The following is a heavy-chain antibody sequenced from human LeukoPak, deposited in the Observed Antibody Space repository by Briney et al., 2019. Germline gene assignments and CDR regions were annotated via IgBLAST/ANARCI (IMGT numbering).Heavy chain of an antibody. CDR3: ARDHYDFWSGYQYFFDS. V-gene: IGHV3-30*04. CDR2: ISYDGSNI. J-gene: IGHJ4*02. D-gene: IGHD3-3*01. CDR1: GVSIISNY. Sequence: GRSQTPAWAVYGVSIISNYTRWVRQAPGEWRGWVAVISYDGSNIYYADSGKGRFTIARDNSKNTLYMQMNGQTGEDTSVYYCARDHYDFWSGYQYFFDSWGQGNLVNVFS.